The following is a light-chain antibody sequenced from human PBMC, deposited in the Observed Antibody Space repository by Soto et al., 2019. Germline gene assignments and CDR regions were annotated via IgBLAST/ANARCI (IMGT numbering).Light chain of an antibody. CDR3: QQYNSWPIP. J-gene: IGKJ4*01. V-gene: IGKV3-20*01. CDR1: QSLSSSF. Sequence: EVVLTQSPGTLSLSPGERTTLSCRASQSLSSSFLAWYQQAPGQAPRLLIYGASSRATGIPDRFSGSGSGTDFPLTISRLEPEDFAVYYCQQYNSWPIPFGGGTKVDIK. CDR2: GAS.